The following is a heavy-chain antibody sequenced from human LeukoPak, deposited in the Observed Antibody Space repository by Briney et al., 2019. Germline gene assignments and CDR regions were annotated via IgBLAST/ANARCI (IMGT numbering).Heavy chain of an antibody. CDR1: GYSFTSYW. CDR2: IYPGDSDT. D-gene: IGHD2-2*01. V-gene: IGHV5-51*01. CDR3: ARSVYCSSTSCYSGDYYYYGMDV. Sequence: GESLKISCKGSGYSFTSYWIGWVRQMPGKGLEWMGIIYPGDSDTRYSPSFQGQVTISADKSISTAYLQWSSLKASDTAMHYCARSVYCSSTSCYSGDYYYYGMDVWGQGTTVTVSS. J-gene: IGHJ6*02.